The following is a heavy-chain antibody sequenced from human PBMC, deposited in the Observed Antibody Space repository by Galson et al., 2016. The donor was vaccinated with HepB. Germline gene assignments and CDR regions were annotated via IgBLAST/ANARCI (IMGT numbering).Heavy chain of an antibody. D-gene: IGHD3-10*01. Sequence: SLRLSCAGSGFIFSSYWMSWVRQAPGKGLEWVANIKQEGSEKIYVDSLKGRLTISRDNAKNSLYLQMNSLRADDTAVYYCARGRLTMVRGLNGYYFDLWGQGTLVTVSS. J-gene: IGHJ4*02. CDR2: IKQEGSEK. CDR1: GFIFSSYW. CDR3: ARGRLTMVRGLNGYYFDL. V-gene: IGHV3-7*03.